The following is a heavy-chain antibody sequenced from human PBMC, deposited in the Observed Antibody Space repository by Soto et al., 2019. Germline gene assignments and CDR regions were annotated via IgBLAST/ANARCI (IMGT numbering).Heavy chain of an antibody. CDR2: IRHDGSEK. Sequence: GGSLRLSCTASRFTFSVYWMSWVRQAPGKGLEWVANIRHDGSEKFYVDSVKGRSTVSRDNAKNSLYLQMNSLRAEDTAVYYCARDTLSAFDVWGQGTMVTVSS. CDR1: RFTFSVYW. V-gene: IGHV3-7*01. D-gene: IGHD3-16*01. J-gene: IGHJ3*01. CDR3: ARDTLSAFDV.